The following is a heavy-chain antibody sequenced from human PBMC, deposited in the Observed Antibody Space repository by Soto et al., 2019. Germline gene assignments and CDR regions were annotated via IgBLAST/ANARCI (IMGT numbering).Heavy chain of an antibody. J-gene: IGHJ6*02. V-gene: IGHV1-18*04. CDR2: ISPYNGTT. CDR3: ARDGERDTGLNFYDYLHGMDV. CDR1: GYTFTTYG. D-gene: IGHD1-1*01. Sequence: ASVKVSCKASGYTFTTYGISWVRQAPGQGLEWMGWISPYNGTTTYAEKFQGEMTMTTDTATSTAYMDLRSLRSDDTAVDYWARDGERDTGLNFYDYLHGMDVWGQGTRVTVSS.